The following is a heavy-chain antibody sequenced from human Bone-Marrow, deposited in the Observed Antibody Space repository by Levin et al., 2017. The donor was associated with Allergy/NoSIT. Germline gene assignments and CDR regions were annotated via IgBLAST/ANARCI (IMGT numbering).Heavy chain of an antibody. D-gene: IGHD4-23*01. CDR3: AGPTVVTPDGSGEFFDY. Sequence: GSLRLSCAVYGGSFSGYYWSWIRQPPGKGLEWIGEINHSGSTNYNPSLKSRVTISVDTSKNQFSLKLSSVTAADTAVYYCAGPTVVTPDGSGEFFDYWGQGTLVTVSS. CDR2: INHSGST. J-gene: IGHJ4*02. V-gene: IGHV4-34*01. CDR1: GGSFSGYY.